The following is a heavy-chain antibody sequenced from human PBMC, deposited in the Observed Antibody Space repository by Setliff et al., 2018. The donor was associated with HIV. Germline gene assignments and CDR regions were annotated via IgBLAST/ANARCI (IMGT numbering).Heavy chain of an antibody. V-gene: IGHV4-34*01. CDR2: IDHTGST. CDR3: ARGRNYGSPYFYYMDV. J-gene: IGHJ6*03. CDR1: GGSFSGYY. Sequence: PSETLSLTCAVYGGSFSGYYWSWIRQPPGKGLEWLGEIDHTGSTNHNLSLKSRITMSADPSKNQFSLKVRSVIAADTALYYCARGRNYGSPYFYYMDVWATGTTVTVSS. D-gene: IGHD3-10*01.